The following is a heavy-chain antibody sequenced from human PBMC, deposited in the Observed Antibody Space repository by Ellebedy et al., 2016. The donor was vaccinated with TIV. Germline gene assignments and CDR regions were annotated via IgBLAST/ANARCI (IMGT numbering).Heavy chain of an antibody. CDR2: TKNKGDGGAT. CDR3: TTDPRD. Sequence: GGSLRLXXAASGFAFSGYAMSWVRQAPGKGLEWIGRTKNKGDGGATQYAAPATDKFSISRDDSKNTVYLQINSLTIEDTAVYYCTTDPRDWGQGTLVTVSS. CDR1: GFAFSGYA. V-gene: IGHV3-15*05. J-gene: IGHJ4*02.